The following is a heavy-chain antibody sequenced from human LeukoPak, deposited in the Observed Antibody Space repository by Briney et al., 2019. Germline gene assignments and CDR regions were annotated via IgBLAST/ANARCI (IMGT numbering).Heavy chain of an antibody. V-gene: IGHV3-21*01. J-gene: IGHJ6*02. CDR1: GFTFGSYS. CDR3: ARDFSSQDGMDV. Sequence: GGSLRLSCAASGFTFGSYSMNWVRQAPGKGLEWVSSISSSSSYIYYADSVKGRFTISRDNAKNSLYLQMNSLRAEDTAVYYCARDFSSQDGMDVWGQGTTVTVSS. CDR2: ISSSSSYI. D-gene: IGHD2-2*01.